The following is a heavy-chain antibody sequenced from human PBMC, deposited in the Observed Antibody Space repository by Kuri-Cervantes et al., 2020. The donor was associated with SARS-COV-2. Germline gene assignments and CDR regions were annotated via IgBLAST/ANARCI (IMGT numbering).Heavy chain of an antibody. Sequence: SETLSLTCTVSGTSISSFYWNWIRQPAGKELEWIGRIYTSDSTDYNPSLKSRVTMSVDTSRNQVSLKLSSVTAADTAVYHCVRDYPAYYYYYMDVWGKGTTVTVSS. CDR2: IYTSDST. J-gene: IGHJ6*03. CDR3: VRDYPAYYYYYMDV. CDR1: GTSISSFY. V-gene: IGHV4-4*07.